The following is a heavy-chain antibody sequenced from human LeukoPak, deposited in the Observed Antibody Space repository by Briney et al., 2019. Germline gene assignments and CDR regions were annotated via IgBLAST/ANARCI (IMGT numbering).Heavy chain of an antibody. CDR2: ISGTGDYI. Sequence: GGSLRLSCAASGFTFSSYSMNWVRQAPGKGLEWVSSISGTGDYIYYADSVKGRFTISRDNGKNSLFLQMNSLRVEDTAVYYCARVRYSSSWFFPFDPWGQGTLVTVSS. D-gene: IGHD6-13*01. CDR1: GFTFSSYS. V-gene: IGHV3-21*01. CDR3: ARVRYSSSWFFPFDP. J-gene: IGHJ5*02.